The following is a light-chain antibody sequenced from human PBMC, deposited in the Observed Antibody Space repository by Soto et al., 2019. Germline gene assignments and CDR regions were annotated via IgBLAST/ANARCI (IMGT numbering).Light chain of an antibody. Sequence: QSALTQPASVSGSPGQSITIPCTGTSSDVGGYNYVSWYQQHPGKAPKLMIYDVSNRPSGVSNRFSGSKSGNTASLTISGLQAADEADYYCSSYTSSSTLDVVFGGGIKLTVL. CDR1: SSDVGGYNY. CDR3: SSYTSSSTLDVV. V-gene: IGLV2-14*01. J-gene: IGLJ2*01. CDR2: DVS.